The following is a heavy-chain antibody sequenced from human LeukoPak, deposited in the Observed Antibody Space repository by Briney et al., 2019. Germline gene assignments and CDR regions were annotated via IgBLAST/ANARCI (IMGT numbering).Heavy chain of an antibody. CDR2: IIPILGTA. J-gene: IGHJ5*02. D-gene: IGHD4-17*01. Sequence: SVKLSCKASGATFSSYAISWVRQAPGQGLEWMGGIIPILGTANYAQTFQGRVTITADKSTSTAYIELSSLRSEDTAVYYCARAPMTTVTMEDRYWFDPWGQGTLVTVSS. V-gene: IGHV1-69*06. CDR3: ARAPMTTVTMEDRYWFDP. CDR1: GATFSSYA.